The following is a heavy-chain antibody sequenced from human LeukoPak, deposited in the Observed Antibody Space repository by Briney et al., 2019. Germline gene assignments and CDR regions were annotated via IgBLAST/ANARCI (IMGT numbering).Heavy chain of an antibody. D-gene: IGHD4-11*01. Sequence: SETLSLTCTVLGGSISRYYWSWIRQSPGKGLEWIGYIYYSGSTNYNPSVKSRVTISVDTSKNQFSLKLNSVTAADTAVYYCARDRNADYRYYYGMDVWGQGITVTVSS. CDR1: GGSISRYY. J-gene: IGHJ6*02. CDR3: ARDRNADYRYYYGMDV. CDR2: IYYSGST. V-gene: IGHV4-59*01.